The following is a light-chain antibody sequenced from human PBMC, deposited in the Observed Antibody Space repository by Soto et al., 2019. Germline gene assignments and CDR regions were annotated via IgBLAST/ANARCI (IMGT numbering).Light chain of an antibody. J-gene: IGLJ2*01. CDR1: SSNIGGNT. CDR2: SNS. Sequence: QSVLTQPPSASGTPGQRVTISRSGGSSNIGGNTVNWYQQLPGAAPKLIIFSNSQRPSGVPDRFSGSKSGTSASLAVGGLQSEDEAEYYCSTWDDSLNGPLFGGGTQLTVL. V-gene: IGLV1-44*01. CDR3: STWDDSLNGPL.